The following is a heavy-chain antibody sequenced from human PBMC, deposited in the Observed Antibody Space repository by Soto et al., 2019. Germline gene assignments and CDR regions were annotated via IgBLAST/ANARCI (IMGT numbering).Heavy chain of an antibody. CDR1: GFAFSSYG. V-gene: IGHV3-30*18. CDR2: ISYDGSNE. D-gene: IGHD3-22*01. CDR3: AKDTYFYDTSGYYIFDY. Sequence: QVQLVESGGGVVQAGRSLRLSCAASGFAFSSYGIHWVRQAPGKGLEWVAGISYDGSNEHYTDSVKGRFTISRDTSKNTLYLQMNSLRAEDTAVYYCAKDTYFYDTSGYYIFDYWGQGTLVTVSS. J-gene: IGHJ4*02.